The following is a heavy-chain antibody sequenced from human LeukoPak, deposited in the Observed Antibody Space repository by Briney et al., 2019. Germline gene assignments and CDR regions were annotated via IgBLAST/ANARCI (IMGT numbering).Heavy chain of an antibody. Sequence: GGSLRLSCAASGFTFSSYGLHWVRQAPGKGLEWVAVIWSDGSDKYYADFVKGRFTISRDNSKNTLYLQMNSLRADDTALYYCARHHYYFDHWGQGTLVTVSS. CDR2: IWSDGSDK. J-gene: IGHJ4*02. V-gene: IGHV3-33*01. CDR3: ARHHYYFDH. CDR1: GFTFSSYG.